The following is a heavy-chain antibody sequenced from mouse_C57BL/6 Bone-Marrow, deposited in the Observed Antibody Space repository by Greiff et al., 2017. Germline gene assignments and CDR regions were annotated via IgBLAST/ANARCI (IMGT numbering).Heavy chain of an antibody. V-gene: IGHV5-9*01. CDR3: SRQVTTVLATKYFDV. D-gene: IGHD1-1*01. Sequence: EVQLVESGGGLVKPGGSLKLSCAASGFTFSSYTMSWVRQTPEKRLQWVAAISGGGGNTYYPDSVKGRVTISRDNDKNILYRQMSSLRSEDTALYYCSRQVTTVLATKYFDVWGTGTTVTVSS. J-gene: IGHJ1*03. CDR1: GFTFSSYT. CDR2: ISGGGGNT.